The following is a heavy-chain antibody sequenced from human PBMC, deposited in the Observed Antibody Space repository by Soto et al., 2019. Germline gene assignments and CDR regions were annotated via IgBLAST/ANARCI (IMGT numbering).Heavy chain of an antibody. Sequence: QVQLVESGGGVVQPGRSLRLSCAASGFSLSSSVMHWVRQAPGKGLEWVAVFWKDGNTKYYADSVKGRFIITRDNSKNTLYWELNSLRPKHTALYYSAKAKRTPPPYSAYEPFDSWGQGTLVSVSS. V-gene: IGHV3-33*06. J-gene: IGHJ4*02. CDR1: GFSLSSSV. CDR3: AKAKRTPPPYSAYEPFDS. CDR2: FWKDGNTK. D-gene: IGHD5-12*01.